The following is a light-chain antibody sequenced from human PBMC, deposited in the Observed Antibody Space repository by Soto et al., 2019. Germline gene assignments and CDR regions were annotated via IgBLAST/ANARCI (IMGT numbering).Light chain of an antibody. V-gene: IGKV3-15*01. Sequence: EIVMTQSPATLSLSPGEIATLSCRASQSVSSNLAWYQQKPGQAPRLLIYGASTRATGIPARFSGSGSGTEFTLTISSLQSEDFAVYYCQQYNNWPPFGFGQGTKVEIK. CDR2: GAS. J-gene: IGKJ1*01. CDR3: QQYNNWPPFG. CDR1: QSVSSN.